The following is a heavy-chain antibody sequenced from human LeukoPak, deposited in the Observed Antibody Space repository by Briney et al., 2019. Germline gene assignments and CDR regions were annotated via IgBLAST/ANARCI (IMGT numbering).Heavy chain of an antibody. CDR2: ISYDGSNK. D-gene: IGHD5-18*01. Sequence: GSSLRLSCAPSGFTSSSYAMHWVRQAPGKGLEWVAVISYDGSNKYYADSVKGRFTISRDNSKNTLYLQMNSLRAEDTAVYYCARAGGYSYGYYYYGMDVWGQGTTVTVSS. CDR3: ARAGGYSYGYYYYGMDV. J-gene: IGHJ6*02. V-gene: IGHV3-30*04. CDR1: GFTSSSYA.